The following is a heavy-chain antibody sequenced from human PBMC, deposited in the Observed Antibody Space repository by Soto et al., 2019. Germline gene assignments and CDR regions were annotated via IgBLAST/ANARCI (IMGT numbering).Heavy chain of an antibody. CDR3: ARDNADSSSSAGDFDY. CDR1: GFTFSSYA. V-gene: IGHV3-21*01. D-gene: IGHD6-6*01. CDR2: ISSSSSYI. J-gene: IGHJ4*02. Sequence: PGGSLRLSCAASGFTFSSYAMSWVRQAPGKGLEWVSSISSSSSYIYYADSVKGRFTISRDNAKNSLYLQMNSLRAEDTAVYYCARDNADSSSSAGDFDYWGQGTLVTVSS.